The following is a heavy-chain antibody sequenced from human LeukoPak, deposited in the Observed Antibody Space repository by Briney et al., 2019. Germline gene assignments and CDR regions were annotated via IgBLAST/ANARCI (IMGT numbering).Heavy chain of an antibody. CDR3: ARDRANIVVVSASEY. Sequence: GGSLRLSCAASGFTFSDSLIHWVRQASGKGLEWVSSITSSGTYIYYADSVKGRSTISRDNAKNSLYLQMNSLRAEDTAVYYCARDRANIVVVSASEYWGQGTLVTVSS. CDR2: ITSSGTYI. V-gene: IGHV3-21*01. CDR1: GFTFSDSL. D-gene: IGHD2-21*01. J-gene: IGHJ4*02.